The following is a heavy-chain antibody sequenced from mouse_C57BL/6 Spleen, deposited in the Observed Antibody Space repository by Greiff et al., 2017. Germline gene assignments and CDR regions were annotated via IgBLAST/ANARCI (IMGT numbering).Heavy chain of an antibody. CDR1: GFNIKDDY. CDR2: IDPENGDT. V-gene: IGHV14-4*01. J-gene: IGHJ2*01. D-gene: IGHD2-3*01. Sequence: EVQRVESGAELVRPGASVKLSCTASGFNIKDDYMHWVKQRPEQGLEWIGWIDPENGDTEYASKFQGKATITADTSSNTAYLQLSSLTSEDTAVYYCTTGDGYYVNYWGQGTTLTVSS. CDR3: TTGDGYYVNY.